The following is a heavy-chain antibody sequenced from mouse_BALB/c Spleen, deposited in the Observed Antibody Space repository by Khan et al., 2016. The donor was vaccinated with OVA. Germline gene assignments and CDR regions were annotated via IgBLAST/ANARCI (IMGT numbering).Heavy chain of an antibody. CDR2: IWSDGTT. CDR3: SRQPYFHYYVMDY. D-gene: IGHD2-10*01. CDR1: GFSLTNYG. V-gene: IGHV2-6-1*01. J-gene: IGHJ4*01. Sequence: VELVESGPGLVAPSQSLSITCTISGFSLTNYGVHWVRQPPGKGLEWLVVIWSDGTTTYDSALKSRLTISKDNSKSQVFLKMDSLQTDYTAMYDWSRQPYFHYYVMDYWGQGTSVTVSS.